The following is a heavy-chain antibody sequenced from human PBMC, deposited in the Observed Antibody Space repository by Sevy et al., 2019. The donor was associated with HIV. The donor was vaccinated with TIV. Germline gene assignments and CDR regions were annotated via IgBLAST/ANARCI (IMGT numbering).Heavy chain of an antibody. CDR1: GFTFSSYA. CDR2: ILYDGSNK. CDR3: ARDRGSGKNVFFDY. D-gene: IGHD3-10*01. V-gene: IGHV3-30-3*01. J-gene: IGHJ4*02. Sequence: GGSLRLSCAASGFTFSSYAMHWVRQAPGKGLEWVAVILYDGSNKYYADSVKGRFTISRDNSKNTLYLQMNSLRTEDTAVYYCARDRGSGKNVFFDYWGQGTLVTVSS.